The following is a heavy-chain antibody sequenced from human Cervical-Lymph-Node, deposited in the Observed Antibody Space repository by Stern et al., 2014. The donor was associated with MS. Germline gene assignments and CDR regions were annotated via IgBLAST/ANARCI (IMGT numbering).Heavy chain of an antibody. CDR1: GYTFTSYY. V-gene: IGHV1-46*01. D-gene: IGHD6-19*01. J-gene: IGHJ4*02. CDR3: AKEDSAWYSHTFDY. CDR2: INPSGGAT. Sequence: QVQLVQSGAEMKKPGASVKVSCKASGYTFTSYYMHWVRQAPGQGLEWMGIINPSGGATNYAQKFQGRVSMTRDTSTSTVYMELSGLRSEDTAVYYCAKEDSAWYSHTFDYWGQGTLVTVSS.